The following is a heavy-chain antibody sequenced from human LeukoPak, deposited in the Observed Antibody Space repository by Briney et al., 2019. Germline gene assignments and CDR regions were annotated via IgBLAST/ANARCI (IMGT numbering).Heavy chain of an antibody. CDR2: IYYSGST. J-gene: IGHJ4*02. Sequence: SETLSLTCTVSGGSISSSSYYWGWIRQPPGKGLEWIGSIYYSGSTYYNPSLKSRVTISVDTSKNQFSLKLSSVTAADTAVYYCGAIAVAGTFDYWGQGTLVTVSS. CDR3: GAIAVAGTFDY. CDR1: GGSISSSSYY. D-gene: IGHD6-19*01. V-gene: IGHV4-39*01.